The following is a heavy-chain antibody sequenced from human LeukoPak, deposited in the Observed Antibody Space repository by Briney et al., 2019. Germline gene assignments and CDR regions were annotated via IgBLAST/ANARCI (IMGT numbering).Heavy chain of an antibody. J-gene: IGHJ6*02. CDR2: IYYSGST. V-gene: IGHV4-59*01. CDR3: AGDNWQQLDRKWYYYGMDV. CDR1: GGSISTYY. Sequence: SETLSLTCTVSGGSISTYYWSWIRQPPGKGLEWIGYIYYSGSTSYNPSLKSRVSMSIDTSKNLFSLILTSVTAADTAVYYCAGDNWQQLDRKWYYYGMDVWGQGATVTVSS. D-gene: IGHD6-13*01.